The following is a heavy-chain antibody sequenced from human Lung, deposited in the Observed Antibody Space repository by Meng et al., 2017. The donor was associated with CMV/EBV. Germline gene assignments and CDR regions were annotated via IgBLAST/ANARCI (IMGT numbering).Heavy chain of an antibody. CDR1: GGSFSGYY. D-gene: IGHD2-15*01. CDR2: INHSGST. V-gene: IGHV4-34*01. J-gene: IGHJ6*02. Sequence: SETLSLXCAVYGGSFSGYYWSWIRQPPGKGLEWSGEINHSGSTNYNPSLKSRVTISVDTSKNQFSLKPSSVTAADTAVYYCARSNIVVGVAATLGYYYYGMDVWXQGTXVTVSS. CDR3: ARSNIVVGVAATLGYYYYGMDV.